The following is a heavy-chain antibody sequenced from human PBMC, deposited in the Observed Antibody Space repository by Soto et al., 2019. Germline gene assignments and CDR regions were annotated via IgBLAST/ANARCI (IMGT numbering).Heavy chain of an antibody. D-gene: IGHD6-13*01. CDR2: ISAYNGNT. Sequence: RASVKVSCKASGYTFTSYGISWVRQAPGQGLEWMGWISAYNGNTNYAQKLQGRVTMTTDTSTSTAYMELRSLRSDDTAVYYCAREGYSSSWYFGGNWFDPWGQGTLVTVSS. CDR1: GYTFTSYG. V-gene: IGHV1-18*04. CDR3: AREGYSSSWYFGGNWFDP. J-gene: IGHJ5*02.